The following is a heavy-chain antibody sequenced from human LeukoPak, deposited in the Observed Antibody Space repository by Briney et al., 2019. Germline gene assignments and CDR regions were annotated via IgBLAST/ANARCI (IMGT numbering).Heavy chain of an antibody. V-gene: IGHV3-30*18. D-gene: IGHD6-13*01. J-gene: IGHJ4*02. CDR1: GFTFSSYS. Sequence: GGSLRLSCAASGFTFSSYSMNWVRQAPGKGLEWVAVISYDGSNKYYADFVKGRFTISRDSSKNTLYLQVNSLRAEDTAVYYCAKEGLGSSWNPNYFDYWGQGTLVTVSS. CDR3: AKEGLGSSWNPNYFDY. CDR2: ISYDGSNK.